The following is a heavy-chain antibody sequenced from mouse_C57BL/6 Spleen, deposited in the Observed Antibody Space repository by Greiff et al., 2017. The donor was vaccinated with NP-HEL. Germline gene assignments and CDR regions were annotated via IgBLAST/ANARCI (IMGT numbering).Heavy chain of an antibody. V-gene: IGHV1-69*01. J-gene: IGHJ2*01. CDR3: ARSRRYYFDY. Sequence: QVQLQQPGAELVMPGASVKLSCKASGYTFTSYWMHWVKQRPGQGLEWIGEIDPSDSYTNYNQKFKGKSTLTVDKSSSTAYMQLSSLTSEDSAVYYCARSRRYYFDYWGQGTTLTVSS. CDR1: GYTFTSYW. CDR2: IDPSDSYT.